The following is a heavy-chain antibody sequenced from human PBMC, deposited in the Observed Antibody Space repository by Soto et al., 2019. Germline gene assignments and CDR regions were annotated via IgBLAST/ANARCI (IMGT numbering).Heavy chain of an antibody. CDR1: GYTFTSYA. Sequence: GASVKVSCKASGYTFTSYAMHWVRQAPGQRLEWMGWINAGNGNTKYSQKFQDRVTITRDTSASTAYMELSSLRSEDTAVYYCARVRIADCTNGVCPWPFDYWGQGTLVTVSS. V-gene: IGHV1-3*01. J-gene: IGHJ4*02. CDR3: ARVRIADCTNGVCPWPFDY. CDR2: INAGNGNT. D-gene: IGHD2-8*01.